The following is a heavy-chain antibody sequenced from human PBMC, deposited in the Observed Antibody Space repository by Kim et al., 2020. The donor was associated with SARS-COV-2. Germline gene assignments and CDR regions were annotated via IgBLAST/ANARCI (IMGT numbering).Heavy chain of an antibody. V-gene: IGHV5-10-1*01. CDR3: ARVMTGPDYDILTGHDFGY. D-gene: IGHD3-9*01. J-gene: IGHJ4*02. CDR1: GYSFTSYW. CDR2: IDPSDSYT. Sequence: GESLKISCKGSGYSFTSYWISWVRQMPGKGLEWMGRIDPSDSYTNYSPSFQGHVTISADKSISTAYLQWSSLKASDTATYYCARVMTGPDYDILTGHDFGYWGQVTLVTVSS.